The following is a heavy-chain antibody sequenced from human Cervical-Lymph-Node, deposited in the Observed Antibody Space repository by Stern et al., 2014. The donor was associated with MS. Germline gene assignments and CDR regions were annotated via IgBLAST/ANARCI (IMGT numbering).Heavy chain of an antibody. D-gene: IGHD1-14*01. Sequence: EVQLEESGGGLVQPGGSLRLSCEASGFSFSDYSLNWVRRAPGKGLEWLSYITSTSSSIYYADSVKGRFTISRDNAKNSLSLQMNSLRDEDTAVYYCARDKMSGTTRHYYFYHGMDVWGQGTTVTVS. CDR3: ARDKMSGTTRHYYFYHGMDV. V-gene: IGHV3-48*02. J-gene: IGHJ6*02. CDR2: ITSTSSSI. CDR1: GFSFSDYS.